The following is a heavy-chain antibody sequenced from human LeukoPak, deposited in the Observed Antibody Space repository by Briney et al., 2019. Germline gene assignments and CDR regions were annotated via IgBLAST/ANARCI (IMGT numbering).Heavy chain of an antibody. CDR2: IYTSGST. CDR1: GGSISSGSYY. V-gene: IGHV4-61*02. CDR3: ARDTYYYDSSGSYYFDY. J-gene: IGHJ4*02. Sequence: SETLSLTCTVSGGSISSGSYYWSWIRQPAGRGLEWIGRIYTSGSTNYNPSLKSRVTISVDTSKNQFSLKLSSVTAADTAVYYCARDTYYYDSSGSYYFDYWGQGTLVTVSS. D-gene: IGHD3-22*01.